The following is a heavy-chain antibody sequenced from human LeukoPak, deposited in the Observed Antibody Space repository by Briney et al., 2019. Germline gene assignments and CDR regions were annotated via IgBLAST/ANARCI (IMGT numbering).Heavy chain of an antibody. J-gene: IGHJ4*02. V-gene: IGHV4-39*07. CDR3: ARVYYDSSGYYYFDY. Sequence: SETLSLTCTVSGGSISSSSYCWGWIRQPPGKGLEWIGSIYYSGSTYYNPSLKSRVTISVDTSKNQFSLKLSSVTAADTAVYYCARVYYDSSGYYYFDYWGQGTLVTVSS. CDR2: IYYSGST. D-gene: IGHD3-22*01. CDR1: GGSISSSSYC.